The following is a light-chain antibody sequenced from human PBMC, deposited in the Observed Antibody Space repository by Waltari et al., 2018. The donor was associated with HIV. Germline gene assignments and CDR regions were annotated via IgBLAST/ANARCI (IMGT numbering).Light chain of an antibody. V-gene: IGKV1D-16*01. J-gene: IGKJ4*01. CDR3: QQYASFPPS. Sequence: DTQMTQSPSSLSASVGDRVTITCRATQHISSWLAWYQQRPGKAPKSLIHAVSTLQKGAPSRFSGSGSGTDFNLTINGLQSEDFAIYYCQQYASFPPSFGGGTKIEI. CDR2: AVS. CDR1: QHISSW.